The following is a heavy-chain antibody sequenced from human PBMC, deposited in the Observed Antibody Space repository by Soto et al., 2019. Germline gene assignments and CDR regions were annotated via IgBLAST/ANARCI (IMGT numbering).Heavy chain of an antibody. J-gene: IGHJ4*02. Sequence: QVQLVQSGAEVKKPGASVKVSCKASRYTFTSYYMHWVRQAPGQGLEWMGIINPSGGSTSYAQKFQGRVTMTRDTSTSTVYMELSSLRSEDTAVYYCARTEGQWLHFDYWGQGTLVTVSS. CDR3: ARTEGQWLHFDY. CDR1: RYTFTSYY. V-gene: IGHV1-46*03. CDR2: INPSGGST. D-gene: IGHD6-19*01.